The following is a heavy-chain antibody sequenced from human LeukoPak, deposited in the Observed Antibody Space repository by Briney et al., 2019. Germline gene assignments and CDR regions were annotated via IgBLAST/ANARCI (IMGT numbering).Heavy chain of an antibody. D-gene: IGHD5-18*01. CDR3: ARTLGYSYAYYYYYGMDV. J-gene: IGHJ6*02. CDR2: IYSGGST. CDR1: GFTVSSNY. V-gene: IGHV3-53*01. Sequence: GGSLRLSCAASGFTVSSNYMSWVRQAPGKGLEWVSVIYSGGSTYYADSVKGRFTISRDNSKNTLYLQMNSLRAEDTAVYYCARTLGYSYAYYYYYGMDVWGQGTTVTVSS.